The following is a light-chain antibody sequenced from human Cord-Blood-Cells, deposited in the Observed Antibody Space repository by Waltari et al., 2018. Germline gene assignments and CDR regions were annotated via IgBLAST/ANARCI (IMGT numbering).Light chain of an antibody. CDR3: QQSYSTPFT. Sequence: DRVTITCRASQSMSSYLHWYQQKPGKAPKLLIHAASSLQSGVPSRFSGSGSGTDFTRTISSRQPEDFATYYCQQSYSTPFTFGPGTKVDIK. CDR1: QSMSSY. V-gene: IGKV1-39*01. J-gene: IGKJ3*01. CDR2: AAS.